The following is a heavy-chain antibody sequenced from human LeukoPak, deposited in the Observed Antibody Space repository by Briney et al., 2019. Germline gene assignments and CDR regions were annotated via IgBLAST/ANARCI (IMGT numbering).Heavy chain of an antibody. D-gene: IGHD3-10*01. CDR3: ARRDRGAFSPTY. CDR1: GYNFATYW. V-gene: IGHV5-51*01. J-gene: IGHJ4*02. Sequence: GESLKISCKTSGYNFATYWIGWVRQMPGKGLEWMGIIYPSDSDTRYSPSFRGQVTISADESINTAYLQWSSLKASDTAIYYCARRDRGAFSPTYWGQGTLVTVSS. CDR2: IYPSDSDT.